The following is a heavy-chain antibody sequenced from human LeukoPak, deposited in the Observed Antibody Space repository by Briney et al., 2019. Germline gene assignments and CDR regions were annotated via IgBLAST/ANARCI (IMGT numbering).Heavy chain of an antibody. Sequence: GGSLRLSCAAYGFTFSSYGMSWVRQAPGKGLEWVSAISGSGGSTYYADSVKGRFTISRDNSKNTLYLQMNSLRAEDTAVYYCAKDRSPYRNFDYWGQGTLVTVSS. J-gene: IGHJ4*02. D-gene: IGHD1-14*01. V-gene: IGHV3-23*01. CDR2: ISGSGGST. CDR1: GFTFSSYG. CDR3: AKDRSPYRNFDY.